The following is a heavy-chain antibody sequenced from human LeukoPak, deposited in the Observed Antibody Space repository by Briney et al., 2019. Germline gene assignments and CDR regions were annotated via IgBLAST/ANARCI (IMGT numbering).Heavy chain of an antibody. V-gene: IGHV4-4*02. CDR3: ARVTGYMIEDYFDY. Sequence: SGTLSLTCGVPGGSISSSYWWSWVRQPPGKGLEWIGEIYHSGSTNYNPSLKSRVTISMDKSKNQFSLNVTSVTAADTAVYYCARVTGYMIEDYFDYWGQGTLVTVSS. CDR2: IYHSGST. CDR1: GGSISSSYW. D-gene: IGHD3-9*01. J-gene: IGHJ4*02.